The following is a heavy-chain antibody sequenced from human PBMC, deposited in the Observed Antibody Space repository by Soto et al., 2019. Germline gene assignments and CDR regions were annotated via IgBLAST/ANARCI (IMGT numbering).Heavy chain of an antibody. J-gene: IGHJ6*03. Sequence: GGSLRLSCAASGFTFSSYSMNWVRQAPGKGLEWVSYISSSSSTIYYADSVKGRFTISRDNAKNSLYLQMNSLRAEDTAVYYCARRELSYGDYYYYYYMDVWGKGTTVTVSS. CDR3: ARRELSYGDYYYYYYMDV. V-gene: IGHV3-48*01. CDR2: ISSSSSTI. D-gene: IGHD4-17*01. CDR1: GFTFSSYS.